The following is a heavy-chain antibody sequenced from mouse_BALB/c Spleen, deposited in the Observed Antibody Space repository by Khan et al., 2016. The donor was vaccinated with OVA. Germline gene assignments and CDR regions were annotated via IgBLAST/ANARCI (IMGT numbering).Heavy chain of an antibody. J-gene: IGHJ4*01. CDR1: GYTFTGDS. CDR2: ISPSNAYT. D-gene: IGHD1-1*01. Sequence: QVRLQQSGAELARPGASVKMSCKASGYTFTGDSMHWIKQRPGQGLEWIGYISPSNAYTNYNQKFKDKATLTADKSSSTAYMQLSSLTSEDSAVYYCARDFHYYGSRGALDYWGQGTSVTVSS. V-gene: IGHV1-4*01. CDR3: ARDFHYYGSRGALDY.